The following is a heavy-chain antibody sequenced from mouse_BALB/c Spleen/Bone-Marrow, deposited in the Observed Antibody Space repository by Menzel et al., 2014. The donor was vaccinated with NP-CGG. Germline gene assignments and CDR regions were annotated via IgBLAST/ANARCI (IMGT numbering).Heavy chain of an antibody. CDR1: GYAFTNYL. V-gene: IGHV1-54*01. D-gene: IGHD4-1*01. Sequence: QVHVKQSGAELVRPGTSVKVSCKASGYAFTNYLIEWVKQRPGQGLEWIGVINPGSGGTNYNEKFKAKATLIADKSSSTAYMQLSSLTSDDSAVYFCARCLTGTSAMDYWGQGTSVTVSS. CDR2: INPGSGGT. CDR3: ARCLTGTSAMDY. J-gene: IGHJ4*01.